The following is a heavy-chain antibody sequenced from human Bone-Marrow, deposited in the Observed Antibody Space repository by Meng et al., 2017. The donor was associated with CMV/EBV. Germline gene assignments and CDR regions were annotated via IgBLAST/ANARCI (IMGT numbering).Heavy chain of an antibody. CDR1: GYTFTGYY. CDR2: INPNSGGT. V-gene: IGHV1-2*02. J-gene: IGHJ4*02. Sequence: VSCKASGYTFTGYYMHWVRQAPGQGLEWMGWINPNSGGTNYAQKFQGRVTMTRDTSISTAYMELSRLRSDDTAVYYCARGFNSGYRPLDYWGQGTLVTVSS. D-gene: IGHD5-12*01. CDR3: ARGFNSGYRPLDY.